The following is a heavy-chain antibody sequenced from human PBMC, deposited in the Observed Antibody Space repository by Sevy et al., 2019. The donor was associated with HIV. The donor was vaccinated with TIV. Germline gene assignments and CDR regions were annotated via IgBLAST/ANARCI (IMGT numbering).Heavy chain of an antibody. J-gene: IGHJ6*02. V-gene: IGHV4-34*01. D-gene: IGHD2-15*01. CDR1: GGSFSDYY. CDR2: INHAGIT. CDR3: AGVGSRYCSGGSCYQRYYSAMGV. Sequence: SETLSLTCAVYGGSFSDYYWSWIRQPPGKGLEWIGEINHAGITNDNPYLKSPVTISVDTPMNQFSLKLKSVTAADTADYYWAGVGSRYCSGGSCYQRYYSAMGVWAQGTTVTVSS.